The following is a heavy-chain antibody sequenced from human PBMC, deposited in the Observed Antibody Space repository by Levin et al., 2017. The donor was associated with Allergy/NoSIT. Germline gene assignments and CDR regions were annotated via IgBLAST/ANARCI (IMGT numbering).Heavy chain of an antibody. CDR2: IVVGSGNT. V-gene: IGHV1-58*01. Sequence: GGSLRLSCKASGFTFTSSAVQWVRQARGQRLEWIGWIVVGSGNTNYAQKFQERVTITRDMSTSTAYMELSSLRSEDTAVYYCAADRQVAYCGGDCLDHWGQGTLVTVSS. J-gene: IGHJ4*02. CDR3: AADRQVAYCGGDCLDH. D-gene: IGHD2-21*02. CDR1: GFTFTSSA.